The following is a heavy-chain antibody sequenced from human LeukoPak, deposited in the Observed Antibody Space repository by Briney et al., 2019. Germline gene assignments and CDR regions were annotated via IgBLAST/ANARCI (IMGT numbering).Heavy chain of an antibody. J-gene: IGHJ4*02. CDR1: GFTFSRYD. CDR3: PKTGGSWSFEFDY. D-gene: IGHD3-10*01. Sequence: PGGSLRLSCAASGFTFSRYDMNWVRQAPGKGLEWVSSISAGGGTTHYADSVKGRFTISRDNSKNTLYLQMNSLRAEDTAVYYCPKTGGSWSFEFDYWGQGTLVTVSS. V-gene: IGHV3-23*01. CDR2: ISAGGGTT.